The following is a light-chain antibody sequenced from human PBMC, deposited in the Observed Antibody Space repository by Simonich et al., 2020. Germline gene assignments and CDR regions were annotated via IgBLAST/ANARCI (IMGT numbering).Light chain of an antibody. CDR3: SSYTSSSRV. V-gene: IGLV2-14*01. Sequence: QSALTQPASVSGSPGQSITISCTGTISDVGGYHYVSWYQQHPGKAPKLMIYDVSKRPSWVSNRFSGSNSGNTASLTISGLQAEDEADYYCSSYTSSSRVFGTGTKVTVL. J-gene: IGLJ1*01. CDR2: DVS. CDR1: ISDVGGYHY.